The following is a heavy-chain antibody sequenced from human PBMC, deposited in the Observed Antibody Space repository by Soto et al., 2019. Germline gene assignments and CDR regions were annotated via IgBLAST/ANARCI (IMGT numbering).Heavy chain of an antibody. Sequence: ASVKVSCKASGYTFTSYGISWVRQAPGQGLEWMGWINPNSGGTNYAQKFQGWVTMTRDTSISTAYMELSRLRSDDTAVYYCARAKKGYYYGMDVWGQGTTVTVS. V-gene: IGHV1-2*04. J-gene: IGHJ6*02. CDR3: ARAKKGYYYGMDV. CDR1: GYTFTSYG. CDR2: INPNSGGT.